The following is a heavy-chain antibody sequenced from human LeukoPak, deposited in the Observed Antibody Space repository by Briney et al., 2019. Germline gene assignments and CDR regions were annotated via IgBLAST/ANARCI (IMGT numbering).Heavy chain of an antibody. Sequence: ASVNCACKASGYTFTSDYMHWVRQAPGQGLEWMGIINPSGGSTSYAQKFQGRVTMTRDMSTSTVYMELSSLRSEDTAVYYCARDRSVCSSASCTRIAGYWGQGTLVTVSS. CDR1: GYTFTSDY. CDR3: ARDRSVCSSASCTRIAGY. CDR2: INPSGGST. V-gene: IGHV1-46*01. D-gene: IGHD2-2*01. J-gene: IGHJ4*02.